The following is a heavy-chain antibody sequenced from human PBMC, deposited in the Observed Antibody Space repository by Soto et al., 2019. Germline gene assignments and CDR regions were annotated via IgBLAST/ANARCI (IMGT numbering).Heavy chain of an antibody. V-gene: IGHV4-31*03. D-gene: IGHD3-3*01. CDR2: IYYSGST. J-gene: IGHJ6*02. CDR3: AREARQAGERFLRGYYYYGMDV. CDR1: GGSISSGGYY. Sequence: QVQLQESGPGLVKPSQTLSLTCTVSGGSISSGGYYWSWIRQHPGKGLEWIGYIYYSGSTYYNPSLKSRVTISVDTSKNQFSLKLSSVTAADTAVYYCAREARQAGERFLRGYYYYGMDVWGQGTTVTVSS.